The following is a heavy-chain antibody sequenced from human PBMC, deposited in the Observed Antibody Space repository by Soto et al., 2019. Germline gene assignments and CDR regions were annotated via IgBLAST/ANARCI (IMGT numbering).Heavy chain of an antibody. Sequence: PSETLSLTCTVSGGSISSSGYYWSWIRQHPGKGLEWIGYIYYSGSTYYNPSLKSRVTISVDTSKNQFSLKLNSVTAADTAVYYCARGPPPLPYGYWGQGTLVTVSS. V-gene: IGHV4-31*03. CDR1: GGSISSSGYY. CDR3: ARGPPPLPYGY. J-gene: IGHJ4*02. CDR2: IYYSGST. D-gene: IGHD2-2*02.